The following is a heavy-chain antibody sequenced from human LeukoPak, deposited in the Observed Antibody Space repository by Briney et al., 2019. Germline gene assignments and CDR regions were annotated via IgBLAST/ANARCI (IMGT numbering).Heavy chain of an antibody. CDR2: INHSGST. J-gene: IGHJ6*03. CDR3: ARGYCSSTSCYNSYYYYYHMDV. V-gene: IGHV4-34*01. Sequence: SETLSLTCAVYGGSFSGYYWSWIRQPPGKGLEWIGEINHSGSTNYNPSLKSRVTISVDTSKNQFSLKLSSVTAADTAVYYCARGYCSSTSCYNSYYYYYHMDVWGKGTTVTVSS. CDR1: GGSFSGYY. D-gene: IGHD2-2*02.